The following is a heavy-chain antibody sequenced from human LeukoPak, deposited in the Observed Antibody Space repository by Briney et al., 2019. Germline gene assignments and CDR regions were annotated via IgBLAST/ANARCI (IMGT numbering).Heavy chain of an antibody. CDR1: GCTFSTYG. Sequence: GASVKVSCKPSGCTFSTYGISWVRQAPGQGLEWMGWISTYNGNTYYALKLQGRVTMTTDTSTSTAYVELRSLRSDDTAVYYCAREKTRLAAGDAFDIWGQGTMVTVSS. J-gene: IGHJ3*02. CDR2: ISTYNGNT. CDR3: AREKTRLAAGDAFDI. V-gene: IGHV1-18*01. D-gene: IGHD6-13*01.